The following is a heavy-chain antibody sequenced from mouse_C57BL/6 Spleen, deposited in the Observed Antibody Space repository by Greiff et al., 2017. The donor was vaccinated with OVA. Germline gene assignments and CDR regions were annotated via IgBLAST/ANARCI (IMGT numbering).Heavy chain of an antibody. D-gene: IGHD2-5*01. CDR3: TKDYSNLYFDY. CDR1: GFNIKDYY. J-gene: IGHJ2*01. Sequence: VQLKQSGAELVRPGASVKLSCTASGFNIKDYYMHWVKQRPEQGLEWIGRIDPEDGDTEYAPKFQGKATMTADTSSNTAYLQLSSLTSEDTAVYYCTKDYSNLYFDYWGQGTTLTVSS. CDR2: IDPEDGDT. V-gene: IGHV14-1*01.